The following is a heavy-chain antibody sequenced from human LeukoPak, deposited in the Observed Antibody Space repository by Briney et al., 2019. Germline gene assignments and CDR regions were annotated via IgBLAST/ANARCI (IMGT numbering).Heavy chain of an antibody. Sequence: GGSLRLSCAASGFTFDDYAMHWDRQATGKGLEWVSGISWNSGSIGYADSVKGRFTISRDNAKNSLYLQMNSLRAEDTAVYYCAELGITMIGGVWGKGTTVTISS. CDR2: ISWNSGSI. V-gene: IGHV3-9*01. J-gene: IGHJ6*04. CDR1: GFTFDDYA. CDR3: AELGITMIGGV. D-gene: IGHD3-10*02.